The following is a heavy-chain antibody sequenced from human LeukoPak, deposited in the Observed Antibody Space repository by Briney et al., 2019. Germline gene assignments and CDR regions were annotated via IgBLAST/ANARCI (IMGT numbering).Heavy chain of an antibody. J-gene: IGHJ4*02. D-gene: IGHD3-22*01. V-gene: IGHV1-69*13. CDR3: ARSVYHSSGYYPFDY. CDR1: GGTFSSYA. CDR2: IIPIFGTA. Sequence: GASVKVSCKASGGTFSSYAISWVRQALGQGLEWMGGIIPIFGTANYAQKFQGRVTITADESTSTAYMELSSLRSEDTAVYYCARSVYHSSGYYPFDYWGQGTLVTVSS.